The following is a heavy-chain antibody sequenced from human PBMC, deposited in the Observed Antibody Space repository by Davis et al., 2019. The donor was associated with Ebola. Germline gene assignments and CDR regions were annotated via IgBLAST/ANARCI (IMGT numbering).Heavy chain of an antibody. V-gene: IGHV1-3*01. CDR1: GFTLANYA. J-gene: IGHJ6*02. D-gene: IGHD3-10*01. Sequence: ASVKVSCKASGFTLANYAIHWVRQAPGQRLEWMGWVHGGNGNTKYSQRFQGRVTITADKSTSTAYMELSSLRSEDTAVYYCAREPLITMVRGVHNDYYYGMDVWGQGTTVTVSS. CDR3: AREPLITMVRGVHNDYYYGMDV. CDR2: VHGGNGNT.